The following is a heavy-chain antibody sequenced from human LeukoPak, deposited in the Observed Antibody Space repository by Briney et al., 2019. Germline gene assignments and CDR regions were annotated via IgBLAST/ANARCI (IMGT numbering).Heavy chain of an antibody. V-gene: IGHV1-69*05. CDR3: ARGDLKDNYFDY. J-gene: IGHJ4*02. Sequence: AAVTVSFTASGGTFISYAMSWVRQAPGQGLEGMGGIIPIFGTANYAQKFQGRVTITTDESTSTAYMELSSLRSEDTAVYYCARGDLKDNYFDYWGQGTLVTVSS. D-gene: IGHD2-15*01. CDR1: GGTFISYA. CDR2: IIPIFGTA.